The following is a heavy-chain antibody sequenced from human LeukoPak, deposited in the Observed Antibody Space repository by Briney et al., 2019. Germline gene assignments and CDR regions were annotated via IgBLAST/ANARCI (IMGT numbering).Heavy chain of an antibody. Sequence: PSETLSLTCTVSGGSISSYYWSWIRQPPGKGLEWIGYIYYTGTTNYNPSLKSRVTISVDTSKNQFSLKLSSVTAADTAVYYCARDFWSGPGYWGQGTLVTVSS. V-gene: IGHV4-59*01. J-gene: IGHJ4*02. D-gene: IGHD3-3*01. CDR2: IYYTGTT. CDR3: ARDFWSGPGY. CDR1: GGSISSYY.